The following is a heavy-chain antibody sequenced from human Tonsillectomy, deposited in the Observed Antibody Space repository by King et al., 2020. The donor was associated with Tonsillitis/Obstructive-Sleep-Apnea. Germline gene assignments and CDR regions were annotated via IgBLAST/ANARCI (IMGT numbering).Heavy chain of an antibody. CDR3: ARHPRGDIVVVPAATHFDS. CDR1: GGSVSSRSYY. CDR2: IYFSGNT. Sequence: LQLQESGPGLVKPSETLSLTCTVSGGSVSSRSYYWGWIRQPPGKGLEGIGRIYFSGNTYYNPSLNSRVTISVDRSRDQFSLKLSSVTAADTAVYYCARHPRGDIVVVPAATHFDSWGRGTMVRVSS. D-gene: IGHD2-2*01. V-gene: IGHV4-39*01. J-gene: IGHJ3*01.